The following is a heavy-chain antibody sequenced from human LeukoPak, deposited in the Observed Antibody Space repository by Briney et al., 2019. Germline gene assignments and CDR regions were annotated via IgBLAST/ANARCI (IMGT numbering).Heavy chain of an antibody. Sequence: SETLSLTCTVSGGSISSYYWSWIRQPPGKGLEWIGYIYYSGSTNYSPSLKSRVTISVDTSKNQFSLKLSSVTAADTAVYYCARGGYYYDSRGKLGNLDYWGQGTLVTVSS. J-gene: IGHJ4*02. CDR3: ARGGYYYDSRGKLGNLDY. CDR1: GGSISSYY. V-gene: IGHV4-59*08. CDR2: IYYSGST. D-gene: IGHD3-22*01.